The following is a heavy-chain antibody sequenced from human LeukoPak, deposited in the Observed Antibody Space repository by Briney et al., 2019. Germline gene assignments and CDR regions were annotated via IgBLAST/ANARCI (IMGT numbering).Heavy chain of an antibody. D-gene: IGHD1-26*01. CDR1: GYNFTTYG. CDR2: ISTYNGHR. Sequence: ASVKVSCKASGYNFTTYGLTWVRQAPGQGLEWMGWISTYNGHRNYAQKFQGRVTVTTDTSTRTAYMELKSLTSDDTTVYYCARIGRASWYFDYWGQGTLVTVSS. V-gene: IGHV1-18*01. CDR3: ARIGRASWYFDY. J-gene: IGHJ4*02.